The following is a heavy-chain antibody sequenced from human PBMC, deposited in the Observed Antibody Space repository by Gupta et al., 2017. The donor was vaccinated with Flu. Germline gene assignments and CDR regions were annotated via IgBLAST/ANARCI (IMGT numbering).Heavy chain of an antibody. Sequence: EVQLVETGGGLIQPGGSLRLSCAASGFSVSNNYMSWVRQAPGKGLEGVSVIYRGGNTYYADSVKGRFTISRDNSKNTLYLQMNSLSVEDTAVYYCAKGRGISSGYYGYFDYWGQGTLVTVSS. V-gene: IGHV3-53*02. D-gene: IGHD3-22*01. CDR1: GFSVSNNY. J-gene: IGHJ4*02. CDR3: AKGRGISSGYYGYFDY. CDR2: IYRGGNT.